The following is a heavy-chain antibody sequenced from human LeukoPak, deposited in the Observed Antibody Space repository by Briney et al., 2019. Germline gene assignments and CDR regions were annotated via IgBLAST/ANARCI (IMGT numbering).Heavy chain of an antibody. Sequence: GGSLRLSCAASGFTFSSYAMSWVRQAPGKGLEWVSAISGSGGSTYYADSVKGRFTISRDNSKNTLYLQMNSLRAEDTAVYYCAKDGSYGSGSPHNYWGQGTLVTVSS. CDR1: GFTFSSYA. CDR3: AKDGSYGSGSPHNY. J-gene: IGHJ4*02. V-gene: IGHV3-23*01. D-gene: IGHD3-10*01. CDR2: ISGSGGST.